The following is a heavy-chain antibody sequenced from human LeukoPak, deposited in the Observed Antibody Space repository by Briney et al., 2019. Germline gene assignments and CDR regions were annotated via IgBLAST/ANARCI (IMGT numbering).Heavy chain of an antibody. Sequence: SETLSLTCTVYGGSFSGYYWSWIRQPPGKGLEWIGEINHSGSTNYNPSLKSRVTISVDTSKNQFSLKLSSVTAADTAVYYCARSVGTYYYYYGMDVWGQGTTVTVS. CDR1: GGSFSGYY. V-gene: IGHV4-34*01. CDR3: ARSVGTYYYYYGMDV. CDR2: INHSGST. J-gene: IGHJ6*02. D-gene: IGHD1-1*01.